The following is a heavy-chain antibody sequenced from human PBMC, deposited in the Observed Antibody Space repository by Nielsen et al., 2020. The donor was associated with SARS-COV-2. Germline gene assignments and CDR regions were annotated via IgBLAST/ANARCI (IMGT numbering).Heavy chain of an antibody. CDR1: GFTFSSYS. J-gene: IGHJ3*02. V-gene: IGHV3-21*01. CDR2: ISSSSGYI. CDR3: ARGSSTTDAFDI. Sequence: GESLKISCAASGFTFSSYSMNWVRQAPGKELEWVSSISSSSGYIYYADSVKGRFTISRDNAKNSLYLQMNSLRAEDTAVYYCARGSSTTDAFDIWGQGTMVTVSS. D-gene: IGHD2-2*01.